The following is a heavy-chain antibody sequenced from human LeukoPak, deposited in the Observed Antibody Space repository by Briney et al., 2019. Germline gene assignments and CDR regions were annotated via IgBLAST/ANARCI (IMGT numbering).Heavy chain of an antibody. Sequence: PGGSLRLSCAASGFTFSSCSMNWVRQAPGKGLEWVAHINPDGRDTYYVDSVKGRFTISRDNAQNSMYLQMNSLRVEDTAVYYCTSWGDTTAEYFQRWGQGTLVTVSS. J-gene: IGHJ1*01. CDR3: TSWGDTTAEYFQR. V-gene: IGHV3-7*01. CDR2: INPDGRDT. CDR1: GFTFSSCS. D-gene: IGHD2-21*02.